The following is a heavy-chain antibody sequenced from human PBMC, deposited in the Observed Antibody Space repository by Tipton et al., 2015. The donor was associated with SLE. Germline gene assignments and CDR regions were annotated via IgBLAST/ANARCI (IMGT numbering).Heavy chain of an antibody. CDR1: GGSISSGSYY. CDR2: IYYSGRT. V-gene: IGHV4-31*03. Sequence: TLSLTCTVSGGSISSGSYYWRWIRQHPVKGLGWIGYIYYSGRTYYNPSLKSRLTISVDTSKNQFSLKLTSVTSADTAVYYCARGEYGDYVYTPDYYGMDVWGQGTTVTVSS. D-gene: IGHD4-17*01. J-gene: IGHJ6*02. CDR3: ARGEYGDYVYTPDYYGMDV.